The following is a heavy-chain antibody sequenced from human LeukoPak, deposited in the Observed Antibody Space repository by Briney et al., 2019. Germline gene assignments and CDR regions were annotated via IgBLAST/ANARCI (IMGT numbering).Heavy chain of an antibody. CDR2: IYTSGST. Sequence: PSETLSLTCTVSGGSISSYYWSWIRQPAGKGLEWIGRIYTSGSTNYNPSLKSRVTMSVDTSKNQFSLKLSSVTAADTAVYYCARDRYCSSTSCYQNWFDPWGQGTLVTASS. V-gene: IGHV4-4*07. J-gene: IGHJ5*02. CDR3: ARDRYCSSTSCYQNWFDP. D-gene: IGHD2-2*01. CDR1: GGSISSYY.